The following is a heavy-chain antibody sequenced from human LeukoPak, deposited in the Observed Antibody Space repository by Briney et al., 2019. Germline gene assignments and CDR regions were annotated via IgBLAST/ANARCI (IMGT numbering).Heavy chain of an antibody. CDR1: GFSVSGNW. D-gene: IGHD6-19*01. Sequence: GGSLRLSCAASGFSVSGNWMHWVRQAPGKGLVWVSRINSDGSSTNYADSVRGRFTIPRDNAKNTVYLQVNSLRVEDTAVYYCARGSGAYGDFDYWGQGTLVTVSS. CDR2: INSDGSST. CDR3: ARGSGAYGDFDY. J-gene: IGHJ4*02. V-gene: IGHV3-74*01.